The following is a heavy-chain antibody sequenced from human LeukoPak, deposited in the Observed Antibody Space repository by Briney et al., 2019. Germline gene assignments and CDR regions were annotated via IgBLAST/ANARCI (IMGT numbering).Heavy chain of an antibody. V-gene: IGHV1-2*02. CDR2: INPNSGGT. Sequence: ASVKVSCKASGYAFTGYYMHWVRQAPGQGPERMGWINPNSGGTIYAQKFQGRVTMTRDTSISTAYMEVSRLRSDDTAVYYCASFIRLDLGDHDYWGQGTLVTVSS. J-gene: IGHJ4*02. CDR1: GYAFTGYY. D-gene: IGHD1-26*01. CDR3: ASFIRLDLGDHDY.